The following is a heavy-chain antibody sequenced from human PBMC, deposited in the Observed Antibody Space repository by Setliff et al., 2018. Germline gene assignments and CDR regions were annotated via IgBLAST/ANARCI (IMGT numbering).Heavy chain of an antibody. CDR1: GFNFSSYA. CDR3: AKDYDYVWGSYPKD. CDR2: IPYDGSNK. J-gene: IGHJ4*02. D-gene: IGHD3-16*02. V-gene: IGHV3-30*02. Sequence: GGSLRLSCAASGFNFSSYAMHWVRQAPGKGLEWVAFIPYDGSNKYYADSVKGRFTISRDNSKNTLYLQMNSLRAEDTAVYYCAKDYDYVWGSYPKDWGQGTRVTVSS.